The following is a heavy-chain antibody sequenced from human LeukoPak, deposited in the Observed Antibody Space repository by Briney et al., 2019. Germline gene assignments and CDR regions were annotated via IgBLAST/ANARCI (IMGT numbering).Heavy chain of an antibody. V-gene: IGHV4-30-2*01. J-gene: IGHJ4*02. CDR2: IYHSGST. CDR1: GGSISSSSYY. D-gene: IGHD1-26*01. Sequence: SETLSLTCTVSGGSISSSSYYWSWIRQPPGKGLEWIGYIYHSGSTYYNPSLKSRVTISVDTSKNQFSLKLSSVTAADTAVYYCASDDSGSYYYWGQGTLVTVSS. CDR3: ASDDSGSYYY.